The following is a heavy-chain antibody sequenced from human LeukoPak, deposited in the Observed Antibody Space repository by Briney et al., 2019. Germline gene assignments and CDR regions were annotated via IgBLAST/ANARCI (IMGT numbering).Heavy chain of an antibody. Sequence: GGSLRLSCEASGFSFPYGMSWVRQAPGKGLEWVANVNQGGTEKYYVDSVKGRFTISRDNAENSLYLQMNSLRAEDTAVYYCAREHYFYYMDGWGKGTTVTVSS. CDR2: VNQGGTEK. V-gene: IGHV3-7*01. CDR1: GFSFPYG. CDR3: AREHYFYYMDG. J-gene: IGHJ6*03.